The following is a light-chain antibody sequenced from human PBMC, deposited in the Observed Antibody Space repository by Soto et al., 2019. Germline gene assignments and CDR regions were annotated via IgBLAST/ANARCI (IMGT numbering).Light chain of an antibody. CDR2: KVS. CDR1: QSLVYSDGNIY. V-gene: IGKV2-30*01. CDR3: MQGTHWPPIT. Sequence: DVVLTQSPLSLPVTLGQPASISCRSTQSLVYSDGNIYSNWFQQRPGQSPRRLIYKVSNRDSGVPDRFSDSGSGTDFTLKISRVEAEDVGVYYCMQGTHWPPITFGQGTRLEIK. J-gene: IGKJ5*01.